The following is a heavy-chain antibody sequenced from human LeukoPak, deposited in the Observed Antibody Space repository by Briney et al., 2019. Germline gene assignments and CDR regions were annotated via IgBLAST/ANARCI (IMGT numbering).Heavy chain of an antibody. V-gene: IGHV4-59*08. CDR2: IYYSGST. J-gene: IGHJ4*02. D-gene: IGHD3-10*01. CDR3: ARLSYGSGRDY. Sequence: PGTLSLTRSLSIGSHRRCYGSGIRQPLGERREWIGYIYYSGSTNYIPSLKSRVTISVDTSNNQFSLKLSSVTAADTAVYYSARLSYGSGRDYRGQGTLVTASS. CDR1: IGSHRRCY.